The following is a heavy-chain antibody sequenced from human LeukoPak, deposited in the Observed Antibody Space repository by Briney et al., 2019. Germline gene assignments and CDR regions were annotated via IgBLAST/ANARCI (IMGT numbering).Heavy chain of an antibody. Sequence: PGGSLRLSCAASGFIFSSYAMSWVRQAPGKGLEWVSAISGSGGSTYYADSVKGRFTISRDNSKNTLYLQMNSLRAEDTAVYYCAKDRRSTAMVMLLWDYWGQGTLVTVSS. CDR1: GFIFSSYA. V-gene: IGHV3-23*01. CDR2: ISGSGGST. D-gene: IGHD5-18*01. J-gene: IGHJ4*02. CDR3: AKDRRSTAMVMLLWDY.